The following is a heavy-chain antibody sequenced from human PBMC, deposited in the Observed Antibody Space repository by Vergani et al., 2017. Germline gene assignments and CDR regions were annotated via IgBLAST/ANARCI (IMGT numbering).Heavy chain of an antibody. CDR2: IYYSGST. J-gene: IGHJ4*02. D-gene: IGHD6-19*01. CDR1: GGSLSSYY. V-gene: IGHV4-59*01. CDR3: ARAGYSSGWPSDY. Sequence: QVQLQESGPGLVKPSETLSLTCTVSGGSLSSYYWSWIRQPPGKGLEWIGYIYYSGSTNYNPSLKSRVTISVDTSKNQSSLKLSSVTAADTAVYYCARAGYSSGWPSDYWGQGTLVTVSS.